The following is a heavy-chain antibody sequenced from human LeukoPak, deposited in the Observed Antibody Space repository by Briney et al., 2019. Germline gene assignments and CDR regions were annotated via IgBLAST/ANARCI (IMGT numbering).Heavy chain of an antibody. V-gene: IGHV4-39*01. CDR2: IYYSGST. J-gene: IGHJ4*02. Sequence: SETLSLTCTVSGGSISSSGYYWGWIRQPPGKGLEWIGSIYYSGSTYYNPSLKSRVTISVDTSKNQFSLKLSSVTAADTAVYYCARQIVGATCFDYWGQGTLVTVSS. D-gene: IGHD1-26*01. CDR1: GGSISSSGYY. CDR3: ARQIVGATCFDY.